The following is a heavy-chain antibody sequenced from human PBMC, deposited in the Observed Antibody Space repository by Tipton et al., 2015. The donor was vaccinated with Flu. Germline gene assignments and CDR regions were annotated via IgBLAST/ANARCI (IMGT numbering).Heavy chain of an antibody. Sequence: LRLSCTVSGGSISSYYWSWIRQPPGKGLEWIGYIYYSGSTNYNPSLKSRVTISVDTSKNQFSLKLSSVTAADTAVYYCARVGGSSYYYYGMDVWGQGTSVTVSS. CDR1: GGSISSYY. CDR2: IYYSGST. D-gene: IGHD1-26*01. V-gene: IGHV4-59*01. J-gene: IGHJ6*02. CDR3: ARVGGSSYYYYGMDV.